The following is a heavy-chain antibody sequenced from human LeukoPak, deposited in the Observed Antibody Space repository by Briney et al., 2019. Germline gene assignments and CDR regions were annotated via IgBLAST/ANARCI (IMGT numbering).Heavy chain of an antibody. D-gene: IGHD5-12*01. CDR2: ISSSGSTI. CDR1: GFTFSDYY. CDR3: ARSYSGYEMFAFDI. V-gene: IGHV3-11*01. Sequence: GGSLRLSCAASGFTFSDYYMSWIRQAPGKGLEWVSYISSSGSTIYYADSVKGRFTISRDNAKNSLYLQMNSLRAEDTAVYYCARSYSGYEMFAFDIWGQGTMVTVSS. J-gene: IGHJ3*02.